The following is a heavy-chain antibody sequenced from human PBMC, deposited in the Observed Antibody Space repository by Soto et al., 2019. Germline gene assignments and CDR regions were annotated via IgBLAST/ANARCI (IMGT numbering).Heavy chain of an antibody. CDR3: ARGEDIVVVVADYYYYGMDV. Sequence: ASVKVSCKASGYTFTSYGISWVRQAPGQGLEWMGWISAYNGNTNYAQKLQGRVTMTTDTSTSTAYMELRSLRSDDTAVYYCARGEDIVVVVADYYYYGMDVWGQGTTVTVS. CDR2: ISAYNGNT. CDR1: GYTFTSYG. J-gene: IGHJ6*02. D-gene: IGHD2-15*01. V-gene: IGHV1-18*01.